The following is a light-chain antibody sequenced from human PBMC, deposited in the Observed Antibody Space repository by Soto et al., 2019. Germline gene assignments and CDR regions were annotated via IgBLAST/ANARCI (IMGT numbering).Light chain of an antibody. V-gene: IGLV1-40*01. CDR1: SSDIGAGYD. CDR2: SNT. J-gene: IGLJ1*01. CDR3: QTYDRSLTVYSV. Sequence: QSVLTQPPSGSGAPGQRVTSSCTGSSSDIGAGYDVHWYRQLPGTAPKLRIYSNTNRPSGVPDRFSASKSGTSDSLAIAGLQAEDEANSYCQTYDRSLTVYSVFGTGTKVTVL.